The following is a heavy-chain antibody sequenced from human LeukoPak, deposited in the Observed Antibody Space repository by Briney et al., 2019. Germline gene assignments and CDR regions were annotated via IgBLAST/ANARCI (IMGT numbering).Heavy chain of an antibody. CDR3: ARWDYGDYVGFDI. D-gene: IGHD4-17*01. CDR2: VHYSGST. V-gene: IGHV4-61*01. CDR1: GGSVSSGNYY. Sequence: SETLSLTCTVSGGSVSSGNYYWSWIRQPPGKGLEWIAYVHYSGSTDNSPSLRSRVTISADTSKNQVSLKLSSVTAADTAVYYCARWDYGDYVGFDIWGQGTMVTVSS. J-gene: IGHJ3*02.